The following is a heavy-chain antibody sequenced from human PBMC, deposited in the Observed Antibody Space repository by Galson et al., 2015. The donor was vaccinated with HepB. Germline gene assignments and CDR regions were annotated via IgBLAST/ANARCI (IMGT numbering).Heavy chain of an antibody. D-gene: IGHD6-13*01. CDR1: GYTFTTYG. CDR2: ISAYNGNT. J-gene: IGHJ5*02. CDR3: ARQELAAAGNNWFDP. V-gene: IGHV1-18*04. Sequence: SVKVSCKASGYTFTTYGISWVRQAPGQGLEWMGWISAYNGNTNYAQKLQGRVTMTTDTSTSTAYMELRSLRSDDTAVYYCARQELAAAGNNWFDPWGQGTLVTVSP.